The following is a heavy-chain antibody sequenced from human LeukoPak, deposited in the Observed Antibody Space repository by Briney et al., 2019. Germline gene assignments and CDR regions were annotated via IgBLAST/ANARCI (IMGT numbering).Heavy chain of an antibody. CDR1: GCTFTSYY. CDR2: INPSGGST. CDR3: VGDSTRSHMDV. Sequence: GASVKVSCKASGCTFTSYYMHWVRQAPGQGLEWMGIINPSGGSTSYAQKFQGRVTMTRDTSTSTVYMELSSLRSEDTAVYYCVGDSTRSHMDVWGQGTTVTVSS. J-gene: IGHJ6*02. V-gene: IGHV1-46*01. D-gene: IGHD2-2*01.